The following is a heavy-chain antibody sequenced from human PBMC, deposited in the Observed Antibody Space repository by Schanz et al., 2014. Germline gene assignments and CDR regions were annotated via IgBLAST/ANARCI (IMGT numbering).Heavy chain of an antibody. D-gene: IGHD2-21*01. CDR3: ARDEGRDGYNLAFDV. CDR2: LYINAGST. J-gene: IGHJ3*01. V-gene: IGHV3-53*01. CDR1: GFSVSTNY. Sequence: GGGLIQPGGSLRLSCAVSGFSVSTNYMSWARQAPGKGLEWISSLYINAGSTRYADSVKGRFFISRDSSKNTLFLQMNSLRADDTAIYFCARDEGRDGYNLAFDVWGQGTLVTVSS.